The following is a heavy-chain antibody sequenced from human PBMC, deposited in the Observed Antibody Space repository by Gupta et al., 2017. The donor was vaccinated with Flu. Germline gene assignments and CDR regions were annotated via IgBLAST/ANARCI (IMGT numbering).Heavy chain of an antibody. V-gene: IGHV3-15*01. J-gene: IGHJ4*02. CDR2: IKSKSEGETR. Sequence: MNWVRQAAGKGLEWVGRIKSKSEGETRDYAAPVKGRFTISKDASMGTLYLRMDSLKTEDTAVYYCTTPRYCTSTSCGSIDYWGQGTLVTVSS. CDR3: TTPRYCTSTSCGSIDY. D-gene: IGHD2-2*01.